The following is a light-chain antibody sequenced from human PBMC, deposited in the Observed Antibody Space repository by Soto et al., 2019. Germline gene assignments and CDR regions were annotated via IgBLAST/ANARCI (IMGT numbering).Light chain of an antibody. CDR1: SSDVGGYNY. J-gene: IGLJ1*01. CDR2: EVS. Sequence: QSALTQPPSASGSPGQSVTISCTGTSSDVGGYNYVSWYQQHPGKAPKLIIYEVSQRPSGIPDRFSGSKSGNTASLTVSGLQAQDEADYYCSSYAGNNNFHDVFGTGTKLTVL. V-gene: IGLV2-8*01. CDR3: SSYAGNNNFHDV.